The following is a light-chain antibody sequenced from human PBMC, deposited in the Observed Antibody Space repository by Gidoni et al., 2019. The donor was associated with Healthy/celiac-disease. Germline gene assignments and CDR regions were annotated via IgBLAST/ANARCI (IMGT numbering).Light chain of an antibody. V-gene: IGKV3-11*01. CDR2: DAS. Sequence: EIVLTQSPATLSLSPGERATLSCRASQSVSSYLAWYQQKPGQAPRLLIDDASNRATGIPARFRGSGSGTAFTLTISSLDPEDFAVYYCQQRRNWPIFTFGPGTKVDIK. J-gene: IGKJ3*01. CDR1: QSVSSY. CDR3: QQRRNWPIFT.